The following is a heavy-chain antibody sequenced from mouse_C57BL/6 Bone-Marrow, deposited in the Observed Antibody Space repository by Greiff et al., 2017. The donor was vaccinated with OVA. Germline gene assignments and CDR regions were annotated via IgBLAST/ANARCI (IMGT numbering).Heavy chain of an antibody. CDR3: TRSLANWDFDV. J-gene: IGHJ1*03. D-gene: IGHD1-1*01. Sequence: VQLQQSGTVLARPGASVKMSCKTSGYTFTSYWMHWVKQRPGQGLEWIGAIYPGNSDTSYNQKFKGKAKLTAVTSASTAYMELSSLTNEDSAVYYCTRSLANWDFDVWGTGTTVTVSS. V-gene: IGHV1-5*01. CDR1: GYTFTSYW. CDR2: IYPGNSDT.